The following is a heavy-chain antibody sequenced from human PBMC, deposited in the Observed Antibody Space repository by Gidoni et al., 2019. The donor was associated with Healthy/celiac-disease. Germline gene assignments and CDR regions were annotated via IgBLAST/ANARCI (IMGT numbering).Heavy chain of an antibody. CDR2: IYYSGIT. Sequence: QVQLQESGPGLVKPSETLSLTCTVSGGSISSYYLSWIRQPTGKGLEWIGYIYYSGITNYNPSLKSRVTISVDTSKNQFSLKLSSVTAADTAVYYCARGSLGTISYWGQGTLVTVSS. CDR1: GGSISSYY. CDR3: ARGSLGTISY. V-gene: IGHV4-59*01. J-gene: IGHJ4*02. D-gene: IGHD7-27*01.